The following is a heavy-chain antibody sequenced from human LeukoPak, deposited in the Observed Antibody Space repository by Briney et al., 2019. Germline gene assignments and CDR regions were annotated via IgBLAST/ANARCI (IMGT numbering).Heavy chain of an antibody. CDR2: ISSSSSYI. V-gene: IGHV3-21*01. Sequence: PGGSLRLSCAASGFTFSSYSMNWVRQAPGKGLEWVSSISSSSSYIYYADSVKGRFTISRDNAKHSLYLQMNSLRAEDTAVYYCARDATYYYDSSGSGDYWGQGTLVTVSS. CDR1: GFTFSSYS. J-gene: IGHJ4*02. D-gene: IGHD3-22*01. CDR3: ARDATYYYDSSGSGDY.